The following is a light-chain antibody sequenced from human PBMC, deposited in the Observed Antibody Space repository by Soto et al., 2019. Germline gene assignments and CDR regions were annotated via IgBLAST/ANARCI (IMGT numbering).Light chain of an antibody. J-gene: IGKJ4*01. CDR1: QSVSYN. CDR3: QQYKTWPPIT. V-gene: IGKV3-15*01. Sequence: EIVMTQSPATLSVSPGERATLSCRASQSVSYNLAWYQQKPGQGPRLLIYGAFTRATGIPARFSGSGSGTEFTLTISSLQSEDFGVYYCQQYKTWPPITFGVGTKVEIK. CDR2: GAF.